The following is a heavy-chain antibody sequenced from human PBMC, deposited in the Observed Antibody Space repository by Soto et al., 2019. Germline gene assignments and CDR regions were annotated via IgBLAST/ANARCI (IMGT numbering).Heavy chain of an antibody. D-gene: IGHD3-22*01. CDR2: IYHTGST. V-gene: IGHV4-30-2*01. CDR3: ARGHTLAVLPGAASRVIWFDP. Sequence: SETLSLTCVVSGGSISSDGYSWSWIRQPPGQGLEWIGYIYHTGSTSYNASLKSRVTISVDTSKNQFSLKLTSVTAADTAIYYHARGHTLAVLPGAASRVIWFDPWGQGALVTVS. CDR1: GGSISSDGYS. J-gene: IGHJ5*02.